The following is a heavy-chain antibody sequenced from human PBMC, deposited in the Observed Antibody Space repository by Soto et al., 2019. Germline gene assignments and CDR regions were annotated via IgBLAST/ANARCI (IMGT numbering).Heavy chain of an antibody. CDR1: GYTLTELS. Sequence: ASVKVSCKVSGYTLTELSMHWVRQAPGKGLEWMGGFDPEDGETIYAQKFQGRVTITEDTSTDTAYLELSSLSSEDTAVYYCATASYYDFWSGSTYWGQGTLVTVSS. CDR3: ATASYYDFWSGSTY. V-gene: IGHV1-24*01. J-gene: IGHJ4*02. CDR2: FDPEDGET. D-gene: IGHD3-3*01.